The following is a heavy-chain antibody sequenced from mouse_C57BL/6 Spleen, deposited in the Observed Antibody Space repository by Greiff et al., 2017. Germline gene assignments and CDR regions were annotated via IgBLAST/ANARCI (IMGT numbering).Heavy chain of an antibody. V-gene: IGHV1-81*01. J-gene: IGHJ2*01. CDR3: ARGGLSTTVVATKGYFDY. CDR1: GYTFTSYG. D-gene: IGHD1-1*01. Sequence: VQLQQSGAELARPGASVKLSCKASGYTFTSYGISWVKQRTGQGLEWIGEIYPRSGNTYYNEKFKGKATLTADKSSSTAYMELRSLTSEDSAVYFCARGGLSTTVVATKGYFDYWGQGTTLTVSS. CDR2: IYPRSGNT.